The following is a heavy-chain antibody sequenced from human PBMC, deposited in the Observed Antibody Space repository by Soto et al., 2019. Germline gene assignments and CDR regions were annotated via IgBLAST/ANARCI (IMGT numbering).Heavy chain of an antibody. CDR3: AKNRRKIQPRLSPRKPDWFDP. CDR2: INAGNGNT. Sequence: ASVKVSCKASGYTFTSYAMHWVRQAPGQRLEWMGWINAGNGNTKYSQKFQGRVTITRDTSASTAYMELSSLRSEDTAVYYCAKNRRKIQPRLSPRKPDWFDPWGQRTLVTVSS. V-gene: IGHV1-3*01. CDR1: GYTFTSYA. D-gene: IGHD5-18*01. J-gene: IGHJ5*02.